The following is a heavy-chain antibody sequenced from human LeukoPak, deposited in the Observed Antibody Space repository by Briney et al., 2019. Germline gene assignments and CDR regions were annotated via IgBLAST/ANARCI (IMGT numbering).Heavy chain of an antibody. V-gene: IGHV4-31*03. J-gene: IGHJ4*02. Sequence: SETLSLTCTVSGVSISSGGYYWSWIRQHPGKGLEWIGYIYYSGSTYYNPSLKSRVTISVDTSNNQFSLKLSSVTAADTAVYYCARAPAYYYDSSGYYSFDYWGQGTLVTVSS. CDR3: ARAPAYYYDSSGYYSFDY. CDR1: GVSISSGGYY. D-gene: IGHD3-22*01. CDR2: IYYSGST.